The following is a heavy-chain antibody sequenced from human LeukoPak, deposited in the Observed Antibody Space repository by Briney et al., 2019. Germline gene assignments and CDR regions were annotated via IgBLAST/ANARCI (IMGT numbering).Heavy chain of an antibody. D-gene: IGHD6-13*01. CDR1: GFTFSSYA. V-gene: IGHV3-23*01. J-gene: IGHJ4*02. Sequence: PGGSLRLSCASSGFTFSSYAMSWVRQAPGKGLEWVSAISGTSGSTYYADSVKGRLTISRDNSKNTLYLQRNSLRAEDTAIYYCVKDRSDNSSLYLGDYWGQGTLAAVSS. CDR3: VKDRSDNSSLYLGDY. CDR2: ISGTSGST.